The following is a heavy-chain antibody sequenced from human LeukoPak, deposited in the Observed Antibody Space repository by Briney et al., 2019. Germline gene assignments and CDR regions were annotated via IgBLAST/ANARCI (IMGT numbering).Heavy chain of an antibody. V-gene: IGHV3-23*01. Sequence: PGGSLRLSCAASGXTFSSYSMNWVRQAPGKGLEWVAAISGNGGRTYYRDSVKGRFTISRDNPKNTLYLLMNSLSAEDTALYYCAKEQTSSGYFDYWGQGTLVTVSS. CDR3: AKEQTSSGYFDY. J-gene: IGHJ4*02. CDR1: GXTFSSYS. D-gene: IGHD3-10*01. CDR2: ISGNGGRT.